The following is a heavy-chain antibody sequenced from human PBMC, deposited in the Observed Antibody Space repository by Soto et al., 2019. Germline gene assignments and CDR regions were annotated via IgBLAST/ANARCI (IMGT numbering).Heavy chain of an antibody. V-gene: IGHV4-31*03. J-gene: IGHJ4*02. CDR1: GASISSGGYY. Sequence: SETLSLTCTVSGASISSGGYYWSWIRQHPGKGLEWIGFIYYSGSTYYNPSLKSRVTISIDTSKNQFSLKLSSVTAADTAVYYCARGPPRDGYNLSFWGRGTLVTVS. CDR3: ARGPPRDGYNLSF. D-gene: IGHD5-12*01. CDR2: IYYSGST.